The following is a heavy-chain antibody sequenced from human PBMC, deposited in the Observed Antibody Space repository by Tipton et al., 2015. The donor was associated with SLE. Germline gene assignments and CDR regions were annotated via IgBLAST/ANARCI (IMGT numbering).Heavy chain of an antibody. V-gene: IGHV3-NL1*01. CDR3: AKQISLHYGMDV. Sequence: SLRLSCAASGFTFSNHGMNWVRQAPGKGLEWVSLIYAVGTTRYGDSVKGRFTISRDNSKNTLYLQMNSLRTEDTAVYYCAKQISLHYGMDVWGQGTTVTVSS. CDR1: GFTFSNHG. CDR2: IYAVGTT. J-gene: IGHJ6*02.